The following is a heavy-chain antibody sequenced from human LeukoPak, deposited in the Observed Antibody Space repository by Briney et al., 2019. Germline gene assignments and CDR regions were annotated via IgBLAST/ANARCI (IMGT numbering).Heavy chain of an antibody. J-gene: IGHJ4*02. CDR3: ARGSVGSVVTRYYFDY. CDR2: IIPIFGTA. CDR1: GGTFSSYA. Sequence: GASVTVSCKASGGTFSSYAISWVRQAPGQGREWMGGIIPIFGTANYAQKFQGRVTITADESTSTAYMELSSLRSEDTAVYYCARGSVGSVVTRYYFDYWGQGTLVTVSS. V-gene: IGHV1-69*13. D-gene: IGHD2-15*01.